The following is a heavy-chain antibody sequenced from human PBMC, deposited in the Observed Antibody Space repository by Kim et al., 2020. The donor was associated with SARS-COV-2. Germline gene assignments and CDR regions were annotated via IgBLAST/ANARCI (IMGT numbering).Heavy chain of an antibody. CDR1: GYTFTSYG. CDR2: ISAYNGNT. J-gene: IGHJ4*02. CDR3: ARDSAEGGSSGYYRVPFDY. Sequence: ASVKVSCKASGYTFTSYGISWVRQAPGQGLEWMGWISAYNGNTNYAQKLQGRVTMTTDTSTSTAYMELRSLRSDDTAVYYCARDSAEGGSSGYYRVPFDYWGQGTLVTVSS. V-gene: IGHV1-18*04. D-gene: IGHD3-22*01.